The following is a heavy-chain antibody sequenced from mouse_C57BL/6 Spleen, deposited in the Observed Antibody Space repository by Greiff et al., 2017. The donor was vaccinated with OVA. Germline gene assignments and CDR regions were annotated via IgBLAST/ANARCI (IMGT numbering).Heavy chain of an antibody. CDR2: IDPSDSYT. CDR3: ARSPAY. V-gene: IGHV1-50*01. Sequence: QVQLQQPGAELVKPGASVKLSCKASGYTFTSYWMQWVKQRPGQGLEWIGEIDPSDSYTNYNQKFKGKATLTVDTSSSTAYMQLSSLTSEDSAVYDCARSPAYWGQGTLVTVSA. J-gene: IGHJ3*01. CDR1: GYTFTSYW.